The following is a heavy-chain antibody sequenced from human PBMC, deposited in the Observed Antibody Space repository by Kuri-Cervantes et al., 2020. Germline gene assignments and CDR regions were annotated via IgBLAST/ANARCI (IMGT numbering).Heavy chain of an antibody. D-gene: IGHD1-1*01. V-gene: IGHV1-3*02. CDR1: GYTFTSYA. J-gene: IGHJ4*02. CDR2: SNAGNGNT. CDR3: AKDPRGGYETSYFDY. Sequence: ASVKVSCKASGYTFTSYAMHWVRQAPGQRLEWMGWSNAGNGNTKYSQEFQGRVTITRDTSASTAYMELSSLRSEDMAVYYCAKDPRGGYETSYFDYWGQGTLVTVSS.